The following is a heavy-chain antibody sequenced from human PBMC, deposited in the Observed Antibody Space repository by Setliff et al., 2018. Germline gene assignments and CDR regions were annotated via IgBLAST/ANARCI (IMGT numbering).Heavy chain of an antibody. CDR2: IYHGGNI. D-gene: IGHD1-20*01. Sequence: SETLSLTCAVSGYSISSGYYWGWIRQAPGKGLEWIASIYHGGNIVYNPSLESRVTISLDTSKNQFSLKLTSVTAADTAVYYCASGLNWLSSTEFDYWGQGTLVTVSS. CDR3: ASGLNWLSSTEFDY. J-gene: IGHJ4*02. CDR1: GYSISSGYY. V-gene: IGHV4-38-2*01.